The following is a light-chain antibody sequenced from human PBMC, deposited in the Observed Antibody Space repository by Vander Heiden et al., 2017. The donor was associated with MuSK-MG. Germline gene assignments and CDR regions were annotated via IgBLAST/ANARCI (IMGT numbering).Light chain of an antibody. J-gene: IGKJ2*01. CDR2: GAS. V-gene: IGKV1-5*01. CDR3: HEYKSYLST. CDR1: QSISSW. Sequence: DIQMTQSPSTLPASVGDRVTITCRASQSISSWLAWYQQKPGKAPKLLIYGASSLESAVPSRFSGSASGTEFTITISSLQPDHITTYFCHEYKSYLSTFGQGTKLEIK.